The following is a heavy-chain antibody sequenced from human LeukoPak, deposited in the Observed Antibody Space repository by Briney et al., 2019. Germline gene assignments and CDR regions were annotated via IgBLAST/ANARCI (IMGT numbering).Heavy chain of an antibody. V-gene: IGHV3-30-3*01. J-gene: IGHJ4*02. CDR1: GFTFSSYS. Sequence: GGSLRLSCAASGFTFSSYSIHWVRQAPGKGLEWVAVISYDGSNKYYADSVKGRFTISRDNSKNTLYLQMNSLRAEDTAVYYCARGDGYIIDYWGQGTLVTVSS. CDR3: ARGDGYIIDY. D-gene: IGHD5-24*01. CDR2: ISYDGSNK.